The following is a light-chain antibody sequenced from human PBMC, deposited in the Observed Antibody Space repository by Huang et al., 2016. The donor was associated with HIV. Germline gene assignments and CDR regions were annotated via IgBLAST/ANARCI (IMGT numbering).Light chain of an antibody. CDR1: QSVGGK. Sequence: ILLTQFPATLSVSPGQRVTLSCRASQSVGGKLDWYQKRPGQAPRLLIYGASTRVHTIPDRCSGSGYGTEFTLTISSLQSEDFAGYYCQQYDTWPPLTFGGGTKV. CDR2: GAS. CDR3: QQYDTWPPLT. V-gene: IGKV3-15*01. J-gene: IGKJ4*01.